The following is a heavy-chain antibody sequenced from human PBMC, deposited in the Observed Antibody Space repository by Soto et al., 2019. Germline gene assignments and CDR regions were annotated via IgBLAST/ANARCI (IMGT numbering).Heavy chain of an antibody. V-gene: IGHV4-34*01. D-gene: IGHD4-17*01. J-gene: IGHJ6*02. CDR2: INHSGST. CDR1: GGSVKACY. CDR3: ALSDYVDSSWGYYYYGLDV. Sequence: LPLSCAVFGGSVKACYWTCIPYSPGKGLEWIGEINHSGSTNYNPSLKSRVTISVDTSKNQFSLKLSSVTAADTAVYYCALSDYVDSSWGYYYYGLDVWGQGTAVT.